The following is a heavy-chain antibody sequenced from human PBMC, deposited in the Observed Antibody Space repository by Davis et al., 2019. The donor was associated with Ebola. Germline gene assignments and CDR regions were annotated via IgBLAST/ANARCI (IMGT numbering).Heavy chain of an antibody. CDR3: AKGEGRCSGGACHGGMDF. D-gene: IGHD2-15*01. CDR1: ASTSSSYA. V-gene: IGHV3-30*04. Sequence: PGGSLRLSCPASASTSSSYAFPWVRQAPGKGLEWVAVILYDGSNKYYVDSVKGRFTISRDNSKNTLYLQMNSLRAEDTALYYCAKGEGRCSGGACHGGMDFWGQGTLVTVSS. CDR2: ILYDGSNK. J-gene: IGHJ4*02.